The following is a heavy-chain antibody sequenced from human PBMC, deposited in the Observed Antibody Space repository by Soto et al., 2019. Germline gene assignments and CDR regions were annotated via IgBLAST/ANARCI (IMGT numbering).Heavy chain of an antibody. CDR3: VRDSGTGCSSINCYMH. D-gene: IGHD2-15*01. CDR2: IWHTGRP. V-gene: IGHV4-4*02. Sequence: QLQLRESGPGLVQPSGTLSLTCDVSGDSLTNNHWWSWVRQAPGKGLEWIGEIWHTGRPNYNPSLKNRDSISIDKSKNQFSLKLSSETAADTAVYYSVRDSGTGCSSINCYMHLGQGTLGTVAS. J-gene: IGHJ4*01. CDR1: GDSLTNNHW.